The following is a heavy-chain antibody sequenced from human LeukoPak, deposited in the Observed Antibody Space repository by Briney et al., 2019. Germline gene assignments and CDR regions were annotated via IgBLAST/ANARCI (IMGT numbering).Heavy chain of an antibody. J-gene: IGHJ4*02. Sequence: GASMKVSCKASGYIFSGYYINWVRQAPGQGLEWMGWINPKSGATKYAQKFQGRITMTGDTSIGTAYVELSRLRSDDTAVYYCARDTYYYDSSGYYFGYWGQGTLVTVSS. CDR2: INPKSGAT. CDR1: GYIFSGYY. V-gene: IGHV1-2*02. CDR3: ARDTYYYDSSGYYFGY. D-gene: IGHD3-22*01.